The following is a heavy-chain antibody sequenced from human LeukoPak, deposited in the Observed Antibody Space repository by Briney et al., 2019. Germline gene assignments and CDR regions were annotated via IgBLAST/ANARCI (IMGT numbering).Heavy chain of an antibody. CDR3: ARPSLYYDSSGYPEYYFDY. J-gene: IGHJ4*02. CDR2: ISAYNGNT. CDR1: GYTFTGYG. Sequence: ASVKVSCKASGYTFTGYGISWVRQAPGQGLEWMGWISAYNGNTNYAQKLQGRVTMTTDTSTSTAYMELRSLRSDDTAVYYCARPSLYYDSSGYPEYYFDYWGQGTLVTVSS. D-gene: IGHD3-22*01. V-gene: IGHV1-18*01.